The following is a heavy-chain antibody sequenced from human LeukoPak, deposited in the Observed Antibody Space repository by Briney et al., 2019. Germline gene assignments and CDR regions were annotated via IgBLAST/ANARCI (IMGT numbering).Heavy chain of an antibody. D-gene: IGHD6-19*01. CDR3: ALLAVASGFDY. Sequence: PGGSLRLSCAVSGFPFSIYEMNWVRQAPGKGLEWVSNIGSSGTTIYYADSVKGRFSISRDNAKNSLYLQMNSLRVEDTAVYYCALLAVASGFDYWGQGALVTVSS. CDR2: IGSSGTTI. CDR1: GFPFSIYE. J-gene: IGHJ4*02. V-gene: IGHV3-48*03.